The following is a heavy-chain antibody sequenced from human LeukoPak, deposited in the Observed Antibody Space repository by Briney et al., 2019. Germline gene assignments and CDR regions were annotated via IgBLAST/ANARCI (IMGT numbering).Heavy chain of an antibody. J-gene: IGHJ4*02. CDR3: ARGVSYGNYYFDY. V-gene: IGHV4-34*01. D-gene: IGHD3-10*01. CDR1: GGSFSGYY. CDR2: INHSGST. Sequence: SETLSLTCAVYGGSFSGYYWSWIRQPPGKGLEWIGEINHSGSTNSNPSLKSRVTISVDTSKNQFSLKLSSVTAADTAVYYCARGVSYGNYYFDYWGQGTLVTVSS.